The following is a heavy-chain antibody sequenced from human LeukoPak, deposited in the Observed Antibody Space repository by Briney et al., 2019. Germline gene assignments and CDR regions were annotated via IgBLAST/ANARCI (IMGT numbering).Heavy chain of an antibody. CDR3: ASTYSSSWHGMNVYYFDY. D-gene: IGHD6-13*01. CDR1: GYTFTSYG. J-gene: IGHJ4*02. Sequence: GASVKVSCKASGYTFTSYGISWVRQAPGQGLEWMGWISAYNGNTNYAQKLQGRVTMTTDTSTSTAYMELRSLRSDDTAVYYCASTYSSSWHGMNVYYFDYWGQGTLVTVSS. V-gene: IGHV1-18*01. CDR2: ISAYNGNT.